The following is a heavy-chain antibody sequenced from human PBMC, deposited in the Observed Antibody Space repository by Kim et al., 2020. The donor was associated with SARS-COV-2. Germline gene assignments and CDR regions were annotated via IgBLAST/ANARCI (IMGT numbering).Heavy chain of an antibody. CDR2: IYYSGST. CDR1: GGSISSGGYY. J-gene: IGHJ3*02. Sequence: SETLSLTCTVSGGSISSGGYYWSWIRQHPGKGLEWIGYIYYSGSTYYNPSLKSRVTISVDTSKNQFSLKLSSVTAADTAVYYCARDWSTGTYYYGSGSHNDAFDIWGQGTMVTVSS. CDR3: ARDWSTGTYYYGSGSHNDAFDI. V-gene: IGHV4-31*03. D-gene: IGHD3-10*01.